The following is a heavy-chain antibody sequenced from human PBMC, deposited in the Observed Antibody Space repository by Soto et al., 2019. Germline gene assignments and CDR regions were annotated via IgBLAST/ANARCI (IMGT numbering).Heavy chain of an antibody. CDR1: GFTFSNYA. J-gene: IGHJ4*01. D-gene: IGHD3-16*01. V-gene: IGHV3-23*01. Sequence: EVQLLESGGGLVQPGGSLRLSCAASGFTFSNYAMSWVRQAPGKGLEWVSTISTSGGSTYSADSVKGRITISRDNSKNPQYPQMNSLRSEDTAVYYVAYGGLGAYTFRSYSFDSWGHGTLVTVSS. CDR3: AYGGLGAYTFRSYSFDS. CDR2: ISTSGGST.